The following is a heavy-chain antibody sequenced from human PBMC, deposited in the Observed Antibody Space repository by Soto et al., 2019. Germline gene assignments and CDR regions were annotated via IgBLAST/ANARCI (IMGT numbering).Heavy chain of an antibody. CDR3: ARGAYSSSWYNLGYFDY. V-gene: IGHV1-3*01. J-gene: IGHJ4*02. CDR2: INAGNGNT. D-gene: IGHD6-13*01. CDR1: GYTFTGDA. Sequence: GASVKGSCKASGYTFTGDAMHWVRQAPGQRLEWMGWINAGNGNTKYSQKFQGRVTITRDTSASTAYMELSSLRSEDTAVYYCARGAYSSSWYNLGYFDYWGQGTLVTVSS.